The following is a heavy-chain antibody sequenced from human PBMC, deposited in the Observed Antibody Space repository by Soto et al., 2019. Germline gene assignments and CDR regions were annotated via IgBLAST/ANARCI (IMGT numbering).Heavy chain of an antibody. D-gene: IGHD6-19*01. V-gene: IGHV3-30-3*01. Sequence: QVQLVESGGGVVQPGRSLRLSCAASGFTFSSYAMHWVRQAPGKGLEWVAVISYDGSNKYYADSVKGRFTISRDNSKNTLYLQMNSLRAEDTAVYYCARSEGSSGYYYGMDVWGKGTTVTVSS. CDR3: ARSEGSSGYYYGMDV. J-gene: IGHJ6*04. CDR2: ISYDGSNK. CDR1: GFTFSSYA.